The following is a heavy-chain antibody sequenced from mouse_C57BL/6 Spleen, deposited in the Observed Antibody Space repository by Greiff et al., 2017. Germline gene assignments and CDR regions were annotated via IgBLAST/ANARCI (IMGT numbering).Heavy chain of an antibody. Sequence: QVQLQQPGAELVKPGASVKMSCKASGYTFTSYWITWVKQRPGQGLEWIGDIYPGSGSTNYNEKFKSKATLTVDTPSSTAYMQLSSLTSEDSAVYYGAKKGSNHWYFDVWGTGTTVTVSS. CDR2: IYPGSGST. J-gene: IGHJ1*03. D-gene: IGHD2-5*01. CDR3: AKKGSNHWYFDV. CDR1: GYTFTSYW. V-gene: IGHV1-55*01.